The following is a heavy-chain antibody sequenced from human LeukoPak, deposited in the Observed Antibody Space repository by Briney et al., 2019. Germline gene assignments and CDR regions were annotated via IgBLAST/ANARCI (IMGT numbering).Heavy chain of an antibody. CDR3: AKLEGYCSSSTCHGNWYFDR. V-gene: IGHV3-23*01. Sequence: GGSLRLSCAASGFTFSSYWMSWVRQAPGKGLEWVSTISGSGDTIYYADSVKGRFTISRDNSKNTLYLQMNSLRAEDTALYYCAKLEGYCSSSTCHGNWYFDRWGRGTLVTVSS. J-gene: IGHJ2*01. CDR2: ISGSGDTI. CDR1: GFTFSSYW. D-gene: IGHD2-2*01.